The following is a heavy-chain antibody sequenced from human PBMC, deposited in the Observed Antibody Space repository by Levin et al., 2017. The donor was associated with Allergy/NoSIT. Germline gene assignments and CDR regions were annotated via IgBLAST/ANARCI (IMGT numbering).Heavy chain of an antibody. D-gene: IGHD6-13*01. CDR3: ATEKYSSSWYWDFQH. V-gene: IGHV1-24*01. CDR1: GYTLTELS. CDR2: FDPEDGET. J-gene: IGHJ1*01. Sequence: LGESLKISCKVSGYTLTELSMHWVRQAPGKGLEWMGGFDPEDGETIYAQKFQGRVTMTEDTSTDTAYMELSSLRSEDTAVYYCATEKYSSSWYWDFQHWGQGTLVTVSS.